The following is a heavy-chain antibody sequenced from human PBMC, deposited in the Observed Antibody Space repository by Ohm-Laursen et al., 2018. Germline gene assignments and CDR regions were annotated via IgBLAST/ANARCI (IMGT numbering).Heavy chain of an antibody. Sequence: LRLSCAASGFTFSNAWMSWVRQAPGKGLGWVGRIKSKTDGGTTDYAAPVKGRFTISRDDSKNTLYLQMNSLKTEDTAVYYCTTGSRIVVVLDDWGQGTLVTVSS. D-gene: IGHD2-2*01. CDR3: TTGSRIVVVLDD. J-gene: IGHJ4*02. CDR2: IKSKTDGGTT. CDR1: GFTFSNAW. V-gene: IGHV3-15*01.